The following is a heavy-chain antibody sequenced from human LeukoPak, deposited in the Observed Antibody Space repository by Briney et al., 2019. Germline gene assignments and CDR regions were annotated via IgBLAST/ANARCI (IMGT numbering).Heavy chain of an antibody. Sequence: GESLKISCKGSGYSFTSYWISWVGQMPGKGLEWMGRIDPSASYTNYSPSFQGHVTISAYKSISTAYLQWSSLKASDTAMYYCARGGYGSGTNGFDPWGQGTLVTVSS. CDR3: ARGGYGSGTNGFDP. CDR2: IDPSASYT. CDR1: GYSFTSYW. J-gene: IGHJ5*02. V-gene: IGHV5-10-1*01. D-gene: IGHD3-10*01.